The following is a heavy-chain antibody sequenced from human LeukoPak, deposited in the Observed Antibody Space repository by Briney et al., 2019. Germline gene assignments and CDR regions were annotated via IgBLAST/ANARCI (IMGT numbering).Heavy chain of an antibody. D-gene: IGHD3-22*01. V-gene: IGHV4-30-4*01. Sequence: SETLSLTCTVSGVSISSGDYYWIWLRQPPGKGLEWIAYMYYSGSTYYNPSLKSRFTMSADTSKNQLSLKLSSVTAADTAVYYCARPYYYDSRIDPWGQGILVTVSS. CDR2: MYYSGST. J-gene: IGHJ5*02. CDR3: ARPYYYDSRIDP. CDR1: GVSISSGDYY.